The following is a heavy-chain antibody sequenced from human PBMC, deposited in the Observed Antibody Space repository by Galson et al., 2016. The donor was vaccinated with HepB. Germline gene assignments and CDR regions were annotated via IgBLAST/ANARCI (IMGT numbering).Heavy chain of an antibody. Sequence: SLRLSCAASGVTVSSNYMTWVRQAPGKGLEWVSVIYSVGSTYYADSVKGRFIISRDNSKNTLYLQMNSLRAEDTAVYCCARDNNYHYGMDVWGQGTTVTVSS. V-gene: IGHV3-53*01. D-gene: IGHD2/OR15-2a*01. CDR2: IYSVGST. CDR3: ARDNNYHYGMDV. J-gene: IGHJ6*02. CDR1: GVTVSSNY.